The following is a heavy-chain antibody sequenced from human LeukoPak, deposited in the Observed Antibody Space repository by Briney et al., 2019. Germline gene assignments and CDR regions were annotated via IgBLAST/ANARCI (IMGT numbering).Heavy chain of an antibody. CDR1: GFTFSSYW. CDR3: ARAFTAGDDY. V-gene: IGHV3-74*01. D-gene: IGHD1-14*01. Sequence: GGSLRLSCAASGFTFSSYWMHWVRQAPWKGLVWVSRINSDGSITTYADSVRGRVTISRDNAKNTPYLQMNSLRAEDTAVYYCARAFTAGDDYWGQGTLVTVSS. CDR2: INSDGSIT. J-gene: IGHJ4*02.